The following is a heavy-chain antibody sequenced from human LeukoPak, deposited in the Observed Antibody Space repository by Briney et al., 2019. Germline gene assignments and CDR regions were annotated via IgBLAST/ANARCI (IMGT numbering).Heavy chain of an antibody. Sequence: SETLSLTCTVSGGSISSSSYSWGWIRQPPGKGLEWIGSIYYSGGTYYNPSLKSRVTISVDTSKNQFSLRLNSVTAADTAVYYCARFSQYYDSPTHYLDYWGQGILVTVSS. CDR2: IYYSGGT. CDR1: GGSISSSSYS. V-gene: IGHV4-39*01. D-gene: IGHD2/OR15-2a*01. CDR3: ARFSQYYDSPTHYLDY. J-gene: IGHJ4*02.